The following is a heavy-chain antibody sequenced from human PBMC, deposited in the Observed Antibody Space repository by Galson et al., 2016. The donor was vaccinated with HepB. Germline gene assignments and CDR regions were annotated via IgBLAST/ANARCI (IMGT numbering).Heavy chain of an antibody. V-gene: IGHV3-21*01. Sequence: SLRLSCAASGFTFSAYSMNWVRQAPGKGLEWVSSISSSDSSIYYADSVGGRFTVSRDNAKNSLYLQMNSLRAEDTAVYYCARTSAANWYFDLWGRGTLVTVSS. CDR1: GFTFSAYS. D-gene: IGHD6-13*01. J-gene: IGHJ2*01. CDR2: ISSSDSSI. CDR3: ARTSAANWYFDL.